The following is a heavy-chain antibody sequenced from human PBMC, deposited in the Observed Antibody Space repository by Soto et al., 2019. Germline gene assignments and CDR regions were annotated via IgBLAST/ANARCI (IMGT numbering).Heavy chain of an antibody. J-gene: IGHJ2*01. CDR3: ARDRRLAAHWYFDL. CDR2: IIPILGIA. D-gene: IGHD6-25*01. CDR1: GGTFSSYT. V-gene: IGHV1-69*08. Sequence: QVQLVQSGAEVKKPGSSVKVSCKASGGTFSSYTISWVRHAPGQGLEWMGRIIPILGIANYAQKFQGRVTITADKSTSTAYMELSSLRSEDTAVYYCARDRRLAAHWYFDLWGRGTLVTVSS.